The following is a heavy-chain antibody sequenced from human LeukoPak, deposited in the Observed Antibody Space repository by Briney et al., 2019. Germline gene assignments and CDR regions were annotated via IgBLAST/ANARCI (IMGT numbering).Heavy chain of an antibody. Sequence: GGSLRLSCAASGFSFSVYEIRWVRQAPGKGLEWISNISISGTTTYHADSVKGRFTISRDNAKTSLYLQMNSLRAEDTAVYYCTPLTVASNFDYWGQGTLVTVSS. J-gene: IGHJ4*02. CDR1: GFSFSVYE. CDR3: TPLTVASNFDY. D-gene: IGHD6-19*01. CDR2: ISISGTTT. V-gene: IGHV3-48*03.